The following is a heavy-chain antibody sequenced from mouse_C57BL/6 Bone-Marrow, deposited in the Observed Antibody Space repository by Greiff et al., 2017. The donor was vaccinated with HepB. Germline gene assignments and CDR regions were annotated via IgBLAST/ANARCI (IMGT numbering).Heavy chain of an antibody. Sequence: EVQGVESGGGLVKPGGSLKLSCAASGFTFSSYAMSWVRQTPEKRLEWVATISDGGSYTYYPDNVKGRFTISRDNAKNNLYRQMSQLKSEDTAMYYCARDRTGPYSNWYFDVWGTGTTVTVSS. CDR3: ARDRTGPYSNWYFDV. D-gene: IGHD3-1*01. V-gene: IGHV5-4*01. J-gene: IGHJ1*03. CDR1: GFTFSSYA. CDR2: ISDGGSYT.